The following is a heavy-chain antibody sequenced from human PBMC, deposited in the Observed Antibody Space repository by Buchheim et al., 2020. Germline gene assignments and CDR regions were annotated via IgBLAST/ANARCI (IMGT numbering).Heavy chain of an antibody. CDR2: ISGSGGST. CDR1: GFTFSSYA. J-gene: IGHJ4*02. V-gene: IGHV3-23*01. Sequence: EVQLLESGGGLVQPGGSLRLSCAASGFTFSSYAMSWVRQAPGKGLEWVSAISGSGGSTYYADSVKGRFTISRDISKNTVYLQMNSLRAEDTAVYYCARGAIYDSSGYPLWYFDYWGQGTL. CDR3: ARGAIYDSSGYPLWYFDY. D-gene: IGHD3-22*01.